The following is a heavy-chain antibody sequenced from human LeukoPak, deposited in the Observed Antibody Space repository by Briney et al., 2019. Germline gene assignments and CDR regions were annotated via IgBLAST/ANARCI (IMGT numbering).Heavy chain of an antibody. CDR3: ARWRSGSCSD. Sequence: GRSLRLSCAASGFTFSSYAMHWVRQAPGKGLEWVAVISYDGSNRYYADSVKGRFTISRDNSKNTLYLQMNSLKTEDTAVYYCARWRSGSCSDWGQGTLVTVSS. V-gene: IGHV3-30-3*01. CDR1: GFTFSSYA. CDR2: ISYDGSNR. J-gene: IGHJ4*02. D-gene: IGHD2-15*01.